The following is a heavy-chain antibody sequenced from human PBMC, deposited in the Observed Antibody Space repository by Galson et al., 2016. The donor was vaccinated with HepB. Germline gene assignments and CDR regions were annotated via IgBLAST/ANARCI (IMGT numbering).Heavy chain of an antibody. D-gene: IGHD4-17*01. Sequence: SLRLSCAASGFSFSTAWMKWVRQAPGKGLEWVGRIKSKTDGGTTDYAAPVKGRFTISRDDSKYMMYLQMNSLKTEDTAVYYCCGYGDSELDLDYWGQGTLVTVSS. CDR3: CGYGDSELDLDY. J-gene: IGHJ4*02. CDR1: GFSFSTAW. V-gene: IGHV3-15*01. CDR2: IKSKTDGGTT.